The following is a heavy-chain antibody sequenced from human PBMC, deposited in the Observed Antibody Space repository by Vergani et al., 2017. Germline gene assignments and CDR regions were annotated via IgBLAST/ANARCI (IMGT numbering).Heavy chain of an antibody. D-gene: IGHD6-19*01. Sequence: QVQLQQWGAGLLKPSETLSLTCAVYGGSFSGYYWSWIRQPPGKGLEWIGSIYYSGSTYYNPSLRSRVTISVDKSKNQFSLKLSSVTAADTAVYYCARIPGIAVAGTWFDPWGQGTLVTVSS. CDR1: GGSFSGYY. CDR3: ARIPGIAVAGTWFDP. J-gene: IGHJ5*02. V-gene: IGHV4-34*01. CDR2: IYYSGST.